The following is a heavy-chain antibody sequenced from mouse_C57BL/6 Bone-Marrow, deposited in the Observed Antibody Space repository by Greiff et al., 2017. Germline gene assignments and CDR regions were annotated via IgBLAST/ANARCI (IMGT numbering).Heavy chain of an antibody. CDR3: ARVPYYYGSSPSYWYFDV. CDR2: SRNKANDYTT. V-gene: IGHV7-1*01. CDR1: GFTFSDFY. Sequence: EVKLMESGGGLVQSGRSLRLSCATSGFTFSDFYMEWVRQAPGKGLEWIAASRNKANDYTTEYSASVKGRFIVSRDTSHSILYLQMNALRAEDTAIYYCARVPYYYGSSPSYWYFDVWGTGTTVTVSS. J-gene: IGHJ1*03. D-gene: IGHD1-1*01.